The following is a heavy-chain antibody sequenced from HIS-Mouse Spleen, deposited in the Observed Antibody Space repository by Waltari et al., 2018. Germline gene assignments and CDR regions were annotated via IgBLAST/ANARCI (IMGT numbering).Heavy chain of an antibody. J-gene: IGHJ2*01. CDR1: GGSISSSSYY. CDR2: IYYSGRT. V-gene: IGHV4-39*07. Sequence: QLQLQESGPGLVKPSETLSLTCTVSGGSISSSSYYWGWIRQPPGKGLEWIGSIYYSGRTYSPRSLKSLVTISLDTSKNQFSLKRSSVTAADTAVYYCAREIPYSSSWYDWYFDLWGRGTLVTVSS. CDR3: AREIPYSSSWYDWYFDL. D-gene: IGHD6-13*01.